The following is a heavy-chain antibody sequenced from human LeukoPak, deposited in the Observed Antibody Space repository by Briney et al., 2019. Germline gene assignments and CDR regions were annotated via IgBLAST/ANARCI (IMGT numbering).Heavy chain of an antibody. V-gene: IGHV1-8*02. J-gene: IGHJ6*03. CDR2: MNPNSGNT. CDR1: GYTFTGYY. Sequence: GASVKVSCKASGYTFTGYYMHWVRQATGQGLEWMGWMNPNSGNTGYAQKFQGRVTMTRNTSISTAYMELSSLRSEDTAVYYCARGLLYPYYYMDVWGKGTTVTISS. CDR3: ARGLLYPYYYMDV.